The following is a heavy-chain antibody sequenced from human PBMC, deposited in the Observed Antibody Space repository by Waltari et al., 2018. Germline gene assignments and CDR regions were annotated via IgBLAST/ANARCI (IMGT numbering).Heavy chain of an antibody. D-gene: IGHD6-13*01. J-gene: IGHJ1*01. CDR2: ISSSSSYI. CDR3: ASPCIAAAF. CDR1: GFTFSSYS. Sequence: EVQLVESGGGLVKPGGSLRLSCAASGFTFSSYSMNWVRQAPGKGRVWVSSISSSSSYIYDADSVKVRFTISRDNAKNSMYLQMNSLRAEDTALDYCASPCIAAAFWGQGTLVTVSS. V-gene: IGHV3-21*01.